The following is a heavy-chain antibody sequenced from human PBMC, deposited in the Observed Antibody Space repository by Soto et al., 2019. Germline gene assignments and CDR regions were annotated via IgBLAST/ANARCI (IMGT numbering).Heavy chain of an antibody. CDR1: GFTFSSYW. CDR2: INSVGSST. J-gene: IGHJ5*02. D-gene: IGHD6-13*01. V-gene: IGHV3-74*01. CDR3: ARGCISAATSVGRSFDP. Sequence: EVQLVESGGGLVQPGGSLRLSCAASGFTFSSYWMHWVRQAPGKGLVWVSRINSVGSSTSYADSVKGRFTISRDNAKNTLYLQMNSLRAEDRALYYCARGCISAATSVGRSFDPWGQGTLVTVSS.